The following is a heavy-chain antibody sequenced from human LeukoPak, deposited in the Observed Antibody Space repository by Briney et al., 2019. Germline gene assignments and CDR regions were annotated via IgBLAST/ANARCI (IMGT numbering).Heavy chain of an antibody. CDR2: IYSDGKT. CDR1: GFTVSNDY. Sequence: GGSLRLSCAASGFTVSNDYMSWVRQAPGRGLEWVSFIYSDGKTYYADSVKGRFTISRDNSENTLYLQMNSLRAEDTAVYYCVRDCSGGSWGYWGQGILVTVSS. CDR3: VRDCSGGSWGY. V-gene: IGHV3-53*01. J-gene: IGHJ4*02. D-gene: IGHD2-15*01.